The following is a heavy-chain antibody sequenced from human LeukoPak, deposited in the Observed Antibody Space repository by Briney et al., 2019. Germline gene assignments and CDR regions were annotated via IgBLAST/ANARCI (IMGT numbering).Heavy chain of an antibody. CDR1: GGSFSGYY. CDR2: INHSGST. V-gene: IGHV4-34*01. D-gene: IGHD4-23*01. Sequence: SETLSLTCAVYGGSFSGYYWSWIRQPPGKGLEWIGEINHSGSTNYNPSLKSRVTISVDTSKNQFSLNLSSVTAADTAVYYCARDLLGSGKGPWDYWGQGTLVTVSS. J-gene: IGHJ4*02. CDR3: ARDLLGSGKGPWDY.